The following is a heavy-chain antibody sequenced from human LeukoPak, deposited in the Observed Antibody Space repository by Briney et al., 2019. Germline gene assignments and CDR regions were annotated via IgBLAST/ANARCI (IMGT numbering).Heavy chain of an antibody. CDR3: ARFSSGCSTASCYLTY. CDR1: GGSLNSHY. D-gene: IGHD2-2*01. Sequence: PSETLSLTCTVSGGSLNSHYWSWIRQPPGKGLELIGHIFYTGTTFYNPSLNSRVTISLDTSRTQFSLRLTSVTAADSAVYYCARFSSGCSTASCYLTYWGQGTLVTVSS. CDR2: IFYTGTT. V-gene: IGHV4-59*11. J-gene: IGHJ4*02.